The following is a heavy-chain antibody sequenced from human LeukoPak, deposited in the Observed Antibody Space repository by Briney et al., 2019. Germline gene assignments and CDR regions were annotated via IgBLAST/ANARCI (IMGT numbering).Heavy chain of an antibody. CDR1: GYTFSDYY. CDR2: INPNSAGT. V-gene: IGHV1-2*02. CDR3: ARHSKYANNWFDP. D-gene: IGHD4-11*01. J-gene: IGHJ5*02. Sequence: ASVKVSCKASGYTFSDYYMHWVRQAPGQGPEWMGWINPNSAGTKYAQKFQGRVTMTWDTSIGTAYMELSRLTSDDTAVYYCARHSKYANNWFDPWGQGTLVTVSA.